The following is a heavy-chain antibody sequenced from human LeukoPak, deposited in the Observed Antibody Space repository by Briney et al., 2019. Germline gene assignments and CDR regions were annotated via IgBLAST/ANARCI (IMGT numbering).Heavy chain of an antibody. Sequence: SETLSLTCAVYGGSFSGYYWSWIRQPPGKGLEWIGEINHSGSTNYNPSLKSRVTISVDTSKNQFSLKLSSVTAAATAVYYCARHSSEYYFDYWGQGTLVTVSS. V-gene: IGHV4-34*01. CDR1: GGSFSGYY. J-gene: IGHJ4*02. D-gene: IGHD6-13*01. CDR2: INHSGST. CDR3: ARHSSEYYFDY.